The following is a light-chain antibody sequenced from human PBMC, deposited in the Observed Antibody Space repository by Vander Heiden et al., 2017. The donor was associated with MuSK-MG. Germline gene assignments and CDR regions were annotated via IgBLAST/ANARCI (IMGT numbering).Light chain of an antibody. CDR2: END. Sequence: SSELTQDPAVSVALGQTVTIPCRGDILRTFSTSWYQQKPGQAPFLGCYENDNRPSGTPDRFSASKSGNTASLNITGTRAEDEADYDGNSRDISGHHVVFGGGTKLTVL. CDR3: NSRDISGHHVV. V-gene: IGLV3-19*01. CDR1: ILRTFS. J-gene: IGLJ2*01.